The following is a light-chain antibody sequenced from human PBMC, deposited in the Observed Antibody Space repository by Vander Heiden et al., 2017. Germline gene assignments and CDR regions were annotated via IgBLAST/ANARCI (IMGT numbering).Light chain of an antibody. CDR3: QQYYTNPIT. CDR2: GAI. Sequence: DIQMTQSPSSLSASVVDRVTITCRASQGITTYLAWFQQKPGKAPKSLIYGAINLHSGVPSKFSGSGSGTDFTLTISSLQPEDSATYYCQQYYTNPITFGQGTRLEIK. V-gene: IGKV1-16*02. J-gene: IGKJ5*01. CDR1: QGITTY.